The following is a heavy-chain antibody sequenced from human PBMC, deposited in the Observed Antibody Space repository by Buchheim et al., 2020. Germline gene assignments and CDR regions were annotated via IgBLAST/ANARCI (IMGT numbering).Heavy chain of an antibody. CDR2: MNNDGSST. V-gene: IGHV3-74*01. CDR3: ARRQYCTTTSCYYFYGMDV. Sequence: EVQLVESGGGLVQPGGSLRLSCAASGFTFSSYWMYWVRQAPGKGLVWVSHMNNDGSSTNYADSVKGRFTISRDNAKNTLYLQMNSLRAEDTALYYCARRQYCTTTSCYYFYGMDVWGQGTT. D-gene: IGHD2-2*01. J-gene: IGHJ6*02. CDR1: GFTFSSYW.